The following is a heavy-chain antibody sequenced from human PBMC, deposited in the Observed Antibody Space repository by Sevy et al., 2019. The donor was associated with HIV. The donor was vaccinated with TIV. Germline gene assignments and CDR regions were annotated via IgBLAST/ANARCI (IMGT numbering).Heavy chain of an antibody. V-gene: IGHV3-7*01. CDR2: IKQDGSEK. CDR3: ARIKEYAPADYDPNYFDY. J-gene: IGHJ4*02. Sequence: GGSLRLSCAASGFTFSSYWMSWVRQAPGKGLEWVANIKQDGSEKYYVDSVKGRFTISRDNAKNSLYLQMNSLRAEDTAVYYCARIKEYAPADYDPNYFDYWGQRTLVTVSS. CDR1: GFTFSSYW. D-gene: IGHD4-17*01.